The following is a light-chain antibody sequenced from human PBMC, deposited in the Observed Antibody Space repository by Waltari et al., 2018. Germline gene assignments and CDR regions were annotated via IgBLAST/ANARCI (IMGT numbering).Light chain of an antibody. CDR3: QQSYTTPLT. V-gene: IGKV1-39*01. CDR1: QSISDY. Sequence: DIQMTQSPSSLSASVGDRVTITCRASQSISDYLNWYRQKPGKAPKLLIYAASSLQRGVPSRFSGSGSGTDFTLTISSLQPEDFATYYCQQSYTTPLTFGGGTNVEIK. J-gene: IGKJ4*01. CDR2: AAS.